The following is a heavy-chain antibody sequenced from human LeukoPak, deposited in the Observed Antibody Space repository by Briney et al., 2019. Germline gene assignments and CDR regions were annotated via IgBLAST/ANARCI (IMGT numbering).Heavy chain of an antibody. CDR1: GYTLTELS. D-gene: IGHD3-22*01. Sequence: ASVEVSCKVSGYTLTELSMHWVRQAPGKGLEWMGGFDPEDGETIYAQKFQGRVTMTEDTSTDTAYMELSSLRSEDTAVYYCATDLPYYYDSSGYYYEPTIRYWGQGTLVTVSS. CDR2: FDPEDGET. V-gene: IGHV1-24*01. CDR3: ATDLPYYYDSSGYYYEPTIRY. J-gene: IGHJ4*02.